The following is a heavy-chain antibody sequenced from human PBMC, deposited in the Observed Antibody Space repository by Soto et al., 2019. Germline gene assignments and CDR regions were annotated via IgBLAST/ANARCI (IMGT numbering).Heavy chain of an antibody. Sequence: SETLSLTCTVSGGSISSAVYYWTWIRQHPGKGLEWIAYINYSGSLTCNPSLKSRVTMSEDTSKSQFSLTLTSLTAADTAVYYWASTPRENFFGYFAYGGQGILVTVPS. CDR3: ASTPRENFFGYFAY. J-gene: IGHJ4*02. CDR1: GGSISSAVYY. D-gene: IGHD3-3*01. V-gene: IGHV4-31*03. CDR2: INYSGSL.